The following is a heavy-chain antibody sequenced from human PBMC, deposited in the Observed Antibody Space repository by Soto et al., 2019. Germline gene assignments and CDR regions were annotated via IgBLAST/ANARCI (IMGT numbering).Heavy chain of an antibody. Sequence: QVQLQESGPGLVKPSETLSLTCTVSGGSISSYYWSWIRQPPGKGLEWIGYIYYSGSTNYNPSLKSRVTISVDTSKNQFSLKLSSVTAADTAVYYCARDPAPVGTFDYWGQGTLVTVSS. D-gene: IGHD1-1*01. J-gene: IGHJ4*02. CDR1: GGSISSYY. CDR3: ARDPAPVGTFDY. CDR2: IYYSGST. V-gene: IGHV4-59*01.